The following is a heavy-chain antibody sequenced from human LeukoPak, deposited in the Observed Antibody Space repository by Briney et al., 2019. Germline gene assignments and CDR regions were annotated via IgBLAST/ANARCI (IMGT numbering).Heavy chain of an antibody. CDR3: AKRGAEVGTTVAPGDY. D-gene: IGHD1-26*01. V-gene: IGHV3-30*02. CDR1: GFTFSSYG. Sequence: GGSLRLSCAASGFTFSSYGMHWVRQAPGKGLEWVAFIRYDGSNKYYADSVKGQFTISRDNSKNTLYLQMNSLRAEDTAIYYCAKRGAEVGTTVAPGDYWGQGTLVTVSS. J-gene: IGHJ4*02. CDR2: IRYDGSNK.